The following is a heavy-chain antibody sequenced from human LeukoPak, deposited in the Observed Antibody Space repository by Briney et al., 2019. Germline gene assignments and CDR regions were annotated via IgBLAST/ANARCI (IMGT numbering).Heavy chain of an antibody. CDR2: IIPIFGTA. J-gene: IGHJ6*03. V-gene: IGHV1-69*05. Sequence: TVKVSCKASGGTFSSYAISWVRQAPGQGLEWMGGIIPIFGTANYAQKFQGRVTITTDESTSTAYMELSSLRSEDTAVYYCASGPIYYYGSGSYRGYYYYMDVWGKGTTVTVSS. CDR1: GGTFSSYA. D-gene: IGHD3-10*01. CDR3: ASGPIYYYGSGSYRGYYYYMDV.